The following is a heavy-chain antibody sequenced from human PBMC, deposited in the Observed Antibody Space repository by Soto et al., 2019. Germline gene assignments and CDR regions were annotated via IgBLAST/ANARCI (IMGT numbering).Heavy chain of an antibody. Sequence: EVQLLESGGGLVQPGGSLRLSCAASGFTFSSYAMSWVRQAPGKGLEWVSAISGSGGSTYYADSVKGRFTISRDNAKNTLYLQRNSLRADDTAVYYCAKGAVNVVVVVAASLFDYWGQGTLVTVSS. CDR2: ISGSGGST. CDR3: AKGAVNVVVVVAASLFDY. CDR1: GFTFSSYA. V-gene: IGHV3-23*01. D-gene: IGHD2-15*01. J-gene: IGHJ4*02.